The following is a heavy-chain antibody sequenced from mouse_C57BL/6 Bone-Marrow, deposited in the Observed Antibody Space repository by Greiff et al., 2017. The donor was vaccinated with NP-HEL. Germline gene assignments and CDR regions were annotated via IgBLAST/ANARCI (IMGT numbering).Heavy chain of an antibody. V-gene: IGHV1-26*01. D-gene: IGHD1-1*01. Sequence: EVQLQQSGPELVKPGASVKISCKASGYTFTDYYMNWVKQSHGKSLEWIGDINPNNGGTSYNQKFKGKATLTVDKSSSTAYMELRSLTSEDSAVYYCAILLRSLYAMDYWGQGTSVTVSP. CDR3: AILLRSLYAMDY. CDR2: INPNNGGT. CDR1: GYTFTDYY. J-gene: IGHJ4*01.